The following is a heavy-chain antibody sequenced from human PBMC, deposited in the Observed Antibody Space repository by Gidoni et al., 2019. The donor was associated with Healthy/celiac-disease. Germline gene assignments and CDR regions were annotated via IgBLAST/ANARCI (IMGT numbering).Heavy chain of an antibody. CDR2: IIPIFGTA. D-gene: IGHD3-3*01. CDR1: GGTFSSYA. Sequence: QVQLVQSGAEVKKPGSSVKVSCKASGGTFSSYAISWVRQAPGQGLEWMGGIIPIFGTANYAQKFQGRVTITADESTSTAYMELSSLRSEDTAVYYCARDNTIFGVDYYYYGMDVWGQGTTVTVSS. J-gene: IGHJ6*02. V-gene: IGHV1-69*01. CDR3: ARDNTIFGVDYYYYGMDV.